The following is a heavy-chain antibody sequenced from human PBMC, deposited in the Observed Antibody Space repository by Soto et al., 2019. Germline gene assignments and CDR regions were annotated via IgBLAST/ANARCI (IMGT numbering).Heavy chain of an antibody. CDR2: INPNSGST. D-gene: IGHD2-2*01. CDR1: GYSVTSYY. J-gene: IGHJ6*02. CDR3: ARAGIAYCSSTTCYLYYYVMDV. V-gene: IGHV1-46*01. Sequence: ASVKVSCKASGYSVTSYYMHWVRQAPGQGLEWMGIINPNSGSTTYAQKFQGRVTMTRDTPTSTVYMELTSLTSGDTAVYYCARAGIAYCSSTTCYLYYYVMDVWGQGTTVTVSS.